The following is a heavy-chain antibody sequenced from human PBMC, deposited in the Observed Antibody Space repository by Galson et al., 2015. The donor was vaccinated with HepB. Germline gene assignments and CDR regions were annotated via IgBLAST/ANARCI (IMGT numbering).Heavy chain of an antibody. V-gene: IGHV4-34*01. CDR2: INHNGST. J-gene: IGHJ5*02. CDR3: ARAVYYDFWNGFGP. D-gene: IGHD3-3*01. Sequence: RQPPGKGLEWIGEINHNGSTNYNPSLKSRVSISIDTSKNRFSLKLSSVTAADTAVYYCARAVYYDFWNGFGPWGQGTLVTVSS.